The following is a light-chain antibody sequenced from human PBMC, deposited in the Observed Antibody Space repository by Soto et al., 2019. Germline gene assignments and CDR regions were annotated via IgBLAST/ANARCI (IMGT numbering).Light chain of an antibody. CDR2: DAS. CDR3: QQFNSYSFT. J-gene: IGKJ4*01. V-gene: IGKV1-13*02. Sequence: AIQLTQSPSSLSASVGDRVTITCRASQGISSALAWYQQTPGKAPRLLIYDASSLESGVPSRFGGSGSGTDFTLTISSLQPEDFATYYCQQFNSYSFTFGGGTKVEI. CDR1: QGISSA.